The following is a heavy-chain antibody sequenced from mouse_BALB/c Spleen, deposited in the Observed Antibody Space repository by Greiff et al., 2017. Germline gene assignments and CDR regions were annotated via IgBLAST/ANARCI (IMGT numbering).Heavy chain of an antibody. D-gene: IGHD2-14*01. V-gene: IGHV4-2*02. Sequence: EVMLVESGGGLVQPGGSLNLSCAASGFDFSRYWMSWARQAPGKGQEWIGEINPGSSTINYTPSLKDKFIISRDNAKNTLYLQMSKVRSEDTALYYCARLGYRYDDEGYYAMDYWGQGTSVTVSS. CDR1: GFDFSRYW. CDR2: INPGSSTI. CDR3: ARLGYRYDDEGYYAMDY. J-gene: IGHJ4*01.